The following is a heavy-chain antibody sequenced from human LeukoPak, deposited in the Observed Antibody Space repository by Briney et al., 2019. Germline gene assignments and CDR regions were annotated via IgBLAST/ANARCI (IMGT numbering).Heavy chain of an antibody. CDR1: GASMNTHY. Sequence: PSETLSLTCAVSGASMNTHYWSWIRQPPGKGLEGIGYMLDTVTTKDNPSLKSRFTLSADTSKNQFSLRLTSVTAADTAVYYCATIKRGNIFGYFDFWGQGIPVAVSS. V-gene: IGHV4-59*11. CDR3: ATIKRGNIFGYFDF. J-gene: IGHJ4*02. D-gene: IGHD5-18*01. CDR2: MLDTVTT.